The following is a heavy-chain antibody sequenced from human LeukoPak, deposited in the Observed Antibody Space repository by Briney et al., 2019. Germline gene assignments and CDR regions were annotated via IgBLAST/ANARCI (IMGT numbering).Heavy chain of an antibody. D-gene: IGHD6-19*01. Sequence: GGSLRLSCAASGFTFSSNYMSWVRQAPGKGLEWVSVIYSGGSTYYADSVKGRFTISRDSSKNTLYLQMNSLRAEDTAVYYCARDPPARYSSGWYSYWGQGTLVTVSS. V-gene: IGHV3-53*01. CDR1: GFTFSSNY. CDR3: ARDPPARYSSGWYSY. CDR2: IYSGGST. J-gene: IGHJ4*02.